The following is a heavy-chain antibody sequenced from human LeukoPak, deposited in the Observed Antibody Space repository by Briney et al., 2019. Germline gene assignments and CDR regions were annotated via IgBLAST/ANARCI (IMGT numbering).Heavy chain of an antibody. CDR3: ARTYFRYYFDY. V-gene: IGHV3-23*03. J-gene: IGHJ4*02. CDR2: IYSDGST. Sequence: GGSLRLSCAASGFTFSSYAMSWVRQAPGKGLEWVSVIYSDGSTYYADSVKGRFTISRDNSKNTLYLQMNSLRAEDTAVYYCARTYFRYYFDYWGQGTLVTVSS. CDR1: GFTFSSYA. D-gene: IGHD1-26*01.